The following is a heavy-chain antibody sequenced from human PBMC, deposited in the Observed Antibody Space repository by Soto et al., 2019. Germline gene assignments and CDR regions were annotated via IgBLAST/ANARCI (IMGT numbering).Heavy chain of an antibody. CDR1: GGSLNNYY. CDR3: VRSGHSFGGVV. D-gene: IGHD3-16*01. Sequence: QVHLQESGPGLVKPSETLSLTCTVSGGSLNNYYGSWVRQPPGKGLEWIGYMFYSGTSNYNSSLKSRVTISVDKSKNQFSLKLSSVTAADTAVYYCVRSGHSFGGVVWGRGTLVTVSS. V-gene: IGHV4-59*01. J-gene: IGHJ4*02. CDR2: MFYSGTS.